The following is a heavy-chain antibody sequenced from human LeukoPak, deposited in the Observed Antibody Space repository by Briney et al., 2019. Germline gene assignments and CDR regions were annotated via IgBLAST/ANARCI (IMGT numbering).Heavy chain of an antibody. J-gene: IGHJ4*02. V-gene: IGHV4-59*01. D-gene: IGHD6-13*01. CDR3: ARRAADYED. CDR2: IYNSGSA. Sequence: SETLSLTCTVSGGSISSYYWSWIRQPPGKGLEWIGYIYNSGSANYNPSLKSRVTISVDTSKNQFSLKLSSVTAADTAVYYCARRAADYEDWGQGTLVTVSS. CDR1: GGSISSYY.